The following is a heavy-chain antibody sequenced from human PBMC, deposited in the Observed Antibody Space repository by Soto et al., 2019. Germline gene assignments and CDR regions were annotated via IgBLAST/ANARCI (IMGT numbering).Heavy chain of an antibody. CDR3: ARHSFPSDILVYYYYGMDV. V-gene: IGHV5-51*01. CDR1: GYSFTSYW. Sequence: GESLKISCKGSGYSFTSYWIGWVRQMPGKGLEWMGIIYPGDSDTRYSPSFQGQVTISADKSISTAYLQWSSLKASDTAMYYCARHSFPSDILVYYYYGMDVWGQGTTVTVSS. J-gene: IGHJ6*02. CDR2: IYPGDSDT. D-gene: IGHD3-9*01.